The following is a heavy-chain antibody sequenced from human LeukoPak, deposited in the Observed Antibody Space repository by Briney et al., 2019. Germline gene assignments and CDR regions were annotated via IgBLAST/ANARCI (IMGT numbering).Heavy chain of an antibody. V-gene: IGHV3-48*04. D-gene: IGHD7-27*01. Sequence: GGSLRLSCATSGFTFSSSWMSWVRQAPGKGLECVSYISSSTSTIYYADSVRGRFTISRDNAKNSLYLQMDSLRVEDTAVYYCARDSSWAFDYWGQGIVVTVSS. CDR1: GFTFSSSW. J-gene: IGHJ4*02. CDR2: ISSSTSTI. CDR3: ARDSSWAFDY.